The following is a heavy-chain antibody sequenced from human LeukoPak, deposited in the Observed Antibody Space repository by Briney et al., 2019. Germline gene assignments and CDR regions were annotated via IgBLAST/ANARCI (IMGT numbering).Heavy chain of an antibody. J-gene: IGHJ4*02. Sequence: QPGGSLRLSCAGSGFTFSDYYINWVRQAPGKGLEWVGRTRDKANSYTPDYAASVKGRFTISRDESKNSLYLQMNSLKTEDTAVYCCAMERESSGPDFDYWGQGTLVTVSS. CDR1: GFTFSDYY. V-gene: IGHV3-72*01. CDR3: AMERESSGPDFDY. CDR2: TRDKANSYTP. D-gene: IGHD3-22*01.